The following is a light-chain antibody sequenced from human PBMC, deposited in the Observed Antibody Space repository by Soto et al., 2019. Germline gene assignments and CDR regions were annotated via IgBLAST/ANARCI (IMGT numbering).Light chain of an antibody. J-gene: IGLJ2*01. CDR3: CSYGGSNTLV. CDR1: SSDVGNYNL. V-gene: IGLV2-23*01. Sequence: QSALTQPASVSGSPGQSITISCTGTSSDVGNYNLVSWYQQHPGKAPKLMIYEGSKRPSGVSNRSSGSKSGNTASLTISGLQAEDEADYYCCSYGGSNTLVFGGGTKLTVL. CDR2: EGS.